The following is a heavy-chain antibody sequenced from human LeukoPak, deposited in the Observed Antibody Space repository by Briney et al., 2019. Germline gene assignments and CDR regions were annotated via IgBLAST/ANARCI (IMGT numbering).Heavy chain of an antibody. Sequence: PGGSLRLSCAASGFTFSDYPMHWVRQAPGKGLEWVAVISYDGSNKYYADSVKGRFSISRDNSKNTVYLQMNSLRAEDTAVYSCARISGVVIPAKGGAFDFWGQGTMVTVSS. CDR3: ARISGVVIPAKGGAFDF. J-gene: IGHJ3*01. CDR1: GFTFSDYP. D-gene: IGHD3-3*01. V-gene: IGHV3-30-3*01. CDR2: ISYDGSNK.